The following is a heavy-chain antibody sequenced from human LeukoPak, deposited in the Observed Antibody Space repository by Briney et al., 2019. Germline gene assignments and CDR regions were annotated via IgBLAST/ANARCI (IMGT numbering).Heavy chain of an antibody. CDR2: ISYDGGKK. CDR3: ARGALAAGERLKNNWFDP. V-gene: IGHV3-30-3*01. D-gene: IGHD6-13*01. J-gene: IGHJ5*02. Sequence: GGSLRLSCTASGFTFSNYAMHWVRQAPGKGLQWVAIISYDGGKKEYTDSVKGRLTISRDNSKNTLSLQMNSLRAEDTALYYCARGALAAGERLKNNWFDPWGQGTLVTVSS. CDR1: GFTFSNYA.